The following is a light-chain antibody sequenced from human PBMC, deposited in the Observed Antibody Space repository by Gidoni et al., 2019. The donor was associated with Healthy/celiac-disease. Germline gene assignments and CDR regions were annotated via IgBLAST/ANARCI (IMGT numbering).Light chain of an antibody. CDR2: AAS. V-gene: IGKV1-39*01. Sequence: DIQMTQSPSSLSASVGDRVTIPCRASQSTRSYLNWYQQKPGKAPKLLIYAASSLQSGVPSRFSGSGSGTDFTLNISSLQPEDFATYYCKQSYSTPPTFXXXTKVEIK. CDR1: QSTRSY. J-gene: IGKJ1*01. CDR3: KQSYSTPPT.